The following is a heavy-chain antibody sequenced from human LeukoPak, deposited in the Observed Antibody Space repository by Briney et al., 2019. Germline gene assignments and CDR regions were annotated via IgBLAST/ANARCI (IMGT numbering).Heavy chain of an antibody. J-gene: IGHJ4*02. D-gene: IGHD5-18*01. CDR3: AKDFSRGRYSYGFMDS. Sequence: QPGGSLRLSCAPSGFTFSSYAMSWVRQAPGKGLEWVSAISGSGISTYYADSVKGRFTISRDNSKNTLYLPMNSLRGEGTAVYYCAKDFSRGRYSYGFMDSWGQGTLVTVSS. V-gene: IGHV3-23*01. CDR1: GFTFSSYA. CDR2: ISGSGIST.